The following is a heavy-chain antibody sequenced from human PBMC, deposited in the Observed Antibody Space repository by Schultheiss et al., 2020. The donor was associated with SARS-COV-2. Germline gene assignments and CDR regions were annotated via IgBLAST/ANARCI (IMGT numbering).Heavy chain of an antibody. D-gene: IGHD3-10*01. CDR2: IYSGGST. CDR1: GFTVSSNY. Sequence: GSLRLSCAASGFTVSSNYMSWVRQAPGKGLEWVSVIYSGGSTYYADSVKGRFTISRDNSKNTLYLQMNSLRAEDTAVYYCARARMTRDYGSGSYFYYFDYWGQGTLVTVSS. V-gene: IGHV3-53*01. J-gene: IGHJ4*02. CDR3: ARARMTRDYGSGSYFYYFDY.